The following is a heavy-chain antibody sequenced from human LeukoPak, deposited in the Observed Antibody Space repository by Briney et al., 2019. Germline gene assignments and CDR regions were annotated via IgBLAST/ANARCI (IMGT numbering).Heavy chain of an antibody. CDR3: ARDIDGYNPRNPYDAFDI. D-gene: IGHD5-24*01. Sequence: ASVKVSCKASGGTFSSYAISWVRQAPGQGLEWMGGIIPIFGTANYAQKFQGRVTITADESTSTAYMELSSLRSKDTAVYYCARDIDGYNPRNPYDAFDIWGQGTMVTVSS. V-gene: IGHV1-69*13. CDR1: GGTFSSYA. J-gene: IGHJ3*02. CDR2: IIPIFGTA.